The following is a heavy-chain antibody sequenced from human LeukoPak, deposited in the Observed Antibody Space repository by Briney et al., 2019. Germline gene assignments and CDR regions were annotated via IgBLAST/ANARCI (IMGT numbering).Heavy chain of an antibody. CDR3: ARGSGSYGGMFIDY. D-gene: IGHD1-26*01. J-gene: IGHJ4*02. V-gene: IGHV3-30-3*01. CDR1: GFTFSSYA. CDR2: ISYDGSNK. Sequence: GGSLRPSCAASGFTFSSYAMHWVRQAPGKGLEWVAVISYDGSNKYYADSVKGRFTISRDNSKNTLYLQMNSLRAEDTAVYYCARGSGSYGGMFIDYWGQGTLVTVSS.